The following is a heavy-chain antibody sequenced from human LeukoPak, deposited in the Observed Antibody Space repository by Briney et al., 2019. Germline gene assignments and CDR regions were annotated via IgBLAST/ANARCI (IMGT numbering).Heavy chain of an antibody. V-gene: IGHV3-73*01. Sequence: GGSLRLSCAASGFTFSGSDMNWVRQASGKGLEWVGRITTKSTKYATAYAASVKGRFTISRDDSENTAYLQMNGLKIEDTAVYYCTTYRSGHYWGQGTLVTVSS. J-gene: IGHJ4*02. CDR3: TTYRSGHY. CDR2: ITTKSTKYAT. CDR1: GFTFSGSD. D-gene: IGHD6-19*01.